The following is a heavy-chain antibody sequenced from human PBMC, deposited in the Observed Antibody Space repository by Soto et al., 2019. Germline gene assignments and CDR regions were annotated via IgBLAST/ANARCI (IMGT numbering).Heavy chain of an antibody. CDR3: ARVMSGYAYGYYDF. D-gene: IGHD3-16*01. Sequence: PSETLSLTCTVSGGSISRYYWTWIRQPPGKGLEWIGYIFYDRSTNYIPSLRGQVSISVDTSKNQCSLELNSVTSADTAVYYCARVMSGYAYGYYDFWGQGALVTVSS. CDR2: IFYDRST. CDR1: GGSISRYY. V-gene: IGHV4-59*01. J-gene: IGHJ4*02.